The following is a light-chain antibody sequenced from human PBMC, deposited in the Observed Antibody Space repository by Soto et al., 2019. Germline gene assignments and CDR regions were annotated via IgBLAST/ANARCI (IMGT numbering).Light chain of an antibody. CDR1: QSISSY. CDR2: AAS. CDR3: QQSYSGFT. V-gene: IGKV1-39*01. Sequence: DLQMTQSPSSLSASVGDRVTITCRASQSISSYLNWYQQKPGKAPKILIYAASSLQSGVPSRFSGSGSGTDFTLTISSLQPEDFATYYCQQSYSGFTFGPGTKVDIK. J-gene: IGKJ3*01.